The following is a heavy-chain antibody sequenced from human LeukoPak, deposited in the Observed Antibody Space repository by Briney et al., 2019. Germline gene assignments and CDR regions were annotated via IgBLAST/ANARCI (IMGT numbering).Heavy chain of an antibody. Sequence: PGGSLRLSCSASGFTVTHYAMHWVRQAPGKGLEYVSAVDANGRTTYYADSVKGRFIISRDDSKNTLYLHMSSLRPEDTAIYYCYCRDDLPAWGQGTLVTISS. CDR2: VDANGRTT. CDR1: GFTVTHYA. V-gene: IGHV3-64D*06. CDR3: YCRDDLPA. J-gene: IGHJ5*02. D-gene: IGHD5-24*01.